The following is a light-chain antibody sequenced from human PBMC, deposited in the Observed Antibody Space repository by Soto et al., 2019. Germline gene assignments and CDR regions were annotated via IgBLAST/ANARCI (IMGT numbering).Light chain of an antibody. CDR2: EGS. J-gene: IGLJ2*01. CDR3: STYAGAVA. CDR1: SSDVGSYNL. V-gene: IGLV2-23*01. Sequence: QSALTQPASVSGSPGQSITISCTGTSSDVGSYNLVSWYQHHPGKAPKLMIYEGSERPSGVSNRFSGSKSGNTASLTISGLQAEDEADYYCSTYAGAVAFSGGTKLTVL.